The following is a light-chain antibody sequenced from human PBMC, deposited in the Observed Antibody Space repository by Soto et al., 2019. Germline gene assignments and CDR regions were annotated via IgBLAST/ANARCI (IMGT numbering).Light chain of an antibody. Sequence: QSALTQPPSASGSPGQSVTISCTGTSSDVGGYDCVSWYQQHPGKAPKLMIYEVTKRPSGVPDRFSGSKSGNTASLTVSGLQAEDVSYYDCSSYAGTDHFVFATGTKVTGL. CDR1: SSDVGGYDC. J-gene: IGLJ1*01. CDR3: SSYAGTDHFV. V-gene: IGLV2-8*01. CDR2: EVT.